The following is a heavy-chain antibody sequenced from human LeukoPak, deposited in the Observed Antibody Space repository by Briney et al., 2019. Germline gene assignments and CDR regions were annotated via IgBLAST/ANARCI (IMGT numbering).Heavy chain of an antibody. V-gene: IGHV1-2*02. Sequence: GASVKVSCKASGYAFIGNYIHWVRQAPGQGLEWVGWINPNSGGTNYAQKFQGRVTMTRDTSISTAYMELSRLRSDDTAVYYCARDLLGELLYFDYWGQGTLVTVSS. CDR1: GYAFIGNY. J-gene: IGHJ4*02. CDR2: INPNSGGT. CDR3: ARDLLGELLYFDY. D-gene: IGHD1-26*01.